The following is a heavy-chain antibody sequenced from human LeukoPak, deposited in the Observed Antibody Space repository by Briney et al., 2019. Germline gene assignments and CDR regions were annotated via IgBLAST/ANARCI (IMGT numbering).Heavy chain of an antibody. V-gene: IGHV4-59*01. CDR1: GFTFSDYY. CDR2: IYYTGAT. CDR3: ARDRRESNKPNDAFDI. J-gene: IGHJ3*02. Sequence: GSLRLSCAASGFTFSDYYMSWIRQPPGKGLEWIGYIYYTGATYYNPSLESRVTISIDTSKRQLSLELRSVTAADTAVYFCARDRRESNKPNDAFDIWGQGTMVTVSS.